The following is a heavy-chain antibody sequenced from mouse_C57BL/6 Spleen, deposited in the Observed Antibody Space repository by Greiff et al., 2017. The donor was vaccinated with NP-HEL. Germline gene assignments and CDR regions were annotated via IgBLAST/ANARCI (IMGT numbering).Heavy chain of an antibody. CDR3: ARDYYGSCDY. CDR1: GYTITSYW. D-gene: IGHD1-1*01. V-gene: IGHV1-53*01. Sequence: QVHVKQPGTELVKPGASVKLSCKASGYTITSYWMHWVKQRPGQGLEWIGNINPSNGGTNYNEKFKSKATLTVDETSSTAYMQLSSLTSEDSAVYYCARDYYGSCDYWGQGTTLTVSS. CDR2: INPSNGGT. J-gene: IGHJ2*01.